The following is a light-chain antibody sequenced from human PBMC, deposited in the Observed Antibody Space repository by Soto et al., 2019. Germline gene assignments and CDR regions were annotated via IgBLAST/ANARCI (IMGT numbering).Light chain of an antibody. J-gene: IGKJ5*01. Sequence: EIMLTQSPGTLSLSPGERATLSCRASQSVSSSYLAWYQQKPGQAPRLLIYGASSRATGIPDRFSGSGSGTDFTLTISRLEAEDFAVYYCQQYGSSLFTFGQGTRLEIK. V-gene: IGKV3-20*01. CDR2: GAS. CDR1: QSVSSSY. CDR3: QQYGSSLFT.